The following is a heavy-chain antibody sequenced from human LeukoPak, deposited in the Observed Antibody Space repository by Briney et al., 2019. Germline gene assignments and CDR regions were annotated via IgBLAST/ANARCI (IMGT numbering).Heavy chain of an antibody. Sequence: ASVKVPCKASGYTLSNYDISWVRQAPGQGLEWMGWISVYNGNTNYAQKFQGRVTMTEDTSTDTAYMELSSLRSEDTAVYYCATHSPEWRYSGYYNYYYIDVWGKGTTVTVSS. J-gene: IGHJ6*03. CDR2: ISVYNGNT. CDR3: ATHSPEWRYSGYYNYYYIDV. D-gene: IGHD5-12*01. V-gene: IGHV1-18*01. CDR1: GYTLSNYD.